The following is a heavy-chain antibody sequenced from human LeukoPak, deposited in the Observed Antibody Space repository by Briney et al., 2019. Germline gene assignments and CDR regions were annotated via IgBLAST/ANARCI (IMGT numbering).Heavy chain of an antibody. V-gene: IGHV3-53*04. J-gene: IGHJ4*02. CDR1: GFTVSSNY. Sequence: GGSLRLSCAVSGFTVSSNYMSWVRQPPGKGLEWVSVIYSGGSTYYADSVKGRFTISRHDCRDTLYLQMNSLRVEDTAVYYCTRDLSGVNPFDYWGQGTLVTVSS. CDR2: IYSGGST. CDR3: TRDLSGVNPFDY. D-gene: IGHD2-8*01.